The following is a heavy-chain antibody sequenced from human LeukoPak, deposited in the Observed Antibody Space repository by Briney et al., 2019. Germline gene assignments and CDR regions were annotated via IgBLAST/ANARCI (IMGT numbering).Heavy chain of an antibody. CDR1: GFTFSNYW. D-gene: IGHD5-18*01. Sequence: PGGSLRLSCAASGFTFSNYWMHWVRQAPGKGLVWVSRISTDGSTTSYADSVKGRFTISRDNSKNTLYLQMNSLRAEDTAVYYCAKGPYSYGYEDYWGQGTLVTVSS. J-gene: IGHJ4*02. V-gene: IGHV3-74*01. CDR2: ISTDGSTT. CDR3: AKGPYSYGYEDY.